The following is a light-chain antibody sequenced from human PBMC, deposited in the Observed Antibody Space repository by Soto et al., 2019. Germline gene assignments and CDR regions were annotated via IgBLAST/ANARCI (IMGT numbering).Light chain of an antibody. Sequence: DIQMTQSPSSVSASVEDRVTITCRANQGISSWLAWFQQKPGEAPRLLIYAASSLHSGVPSRFSGSGSGTDFTLTISILQPEDFATYYCHQGNSFPLTFGGGTKVEIK. CDR3: HQGNSFPLT. V-gene: IGKV1-12*01. CDR2: AAS. J-gene: IGKJ4*01. CDR1: QGISSW.